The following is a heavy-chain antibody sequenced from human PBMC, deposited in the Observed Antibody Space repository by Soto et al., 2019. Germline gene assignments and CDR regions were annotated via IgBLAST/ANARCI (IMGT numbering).Heavy chain of an antibody. CDR3: ARGPRSITDYNWFDP. V-gene: IGHV1-69*13. CDR2: IIPIFGTA. J-gene: IGHJ5*02. D-gene: IGHD3-16*01. CDR1: GGTFSSYT. Sequence: ASVKVSCKASGGTFSSYTISWVRQAPGQGLEWMGRIIPIFGTANYAQKFQGRVTITADESTSTAYMELSSLRSEDTAVYYCARGPRSITDYNWFDPWGQGTLVTVSS.